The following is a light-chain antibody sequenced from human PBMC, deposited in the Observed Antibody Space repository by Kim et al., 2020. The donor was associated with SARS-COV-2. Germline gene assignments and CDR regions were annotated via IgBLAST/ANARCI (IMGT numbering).Light chain of an antibody. J-gene: IGKJ4*01. V-gene: IGKV3-11*01. CDR3: QQRRNWPLT. CDR2: YAS. CDR1: QNINRF. Sequence: SSPGERATLSCRDSQNINRFLGWYQQKPDQAPRLLIHYASERASGIPARFSGSGSGTDFTLTISSLEPEDFAVYYCQQRRNWPLTFGGGTKVDIK.